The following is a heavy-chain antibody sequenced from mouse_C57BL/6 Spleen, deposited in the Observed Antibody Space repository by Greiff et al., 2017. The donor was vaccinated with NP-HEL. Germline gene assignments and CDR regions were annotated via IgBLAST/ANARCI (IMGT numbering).Heavy chain of an antibody. J-gene: IGHJ3*01. CDR2: IRNKANGYTT. D-gene: IGHD3-2*02. V-gene: IGHV7-3*01. CDR3: ARSDSSGYVTWFAY. Sequence: EVQGVESGGGLVQPGGSLSLSCAASGFTFTDYYMSWVRQPPGKALEWLGFIRNKANGYTTEYSASVKGRFTISRDNSQSILYLQMNALRAEDSATYYCARSDSSGYVTWFAYWGQGTLVTVSA. CDR1: GFTFTDYY.